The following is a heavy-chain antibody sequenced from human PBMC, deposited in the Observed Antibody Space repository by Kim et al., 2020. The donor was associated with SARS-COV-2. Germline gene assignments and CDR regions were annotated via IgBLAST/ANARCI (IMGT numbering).Heavy chain of an antibody. D-gene: IGHD1-1*01. V-gene: IGHV3-23*01. CDR1: GFTFSNFV. CDR2: IIGNGGTT. J-gene: IGHJ4*02. CDR3: AKSGAGTTRPLY. Sequence: GGSLRLSCAVSGFTFSNFVMSWVRQVPGKGLEWVSGIIGNGGTTYYADPVGGRFTIYRDNSKTTLYLNMNRLRAEATAVYYCAKSGAGTTRPLYWGQGTLVTVSS.